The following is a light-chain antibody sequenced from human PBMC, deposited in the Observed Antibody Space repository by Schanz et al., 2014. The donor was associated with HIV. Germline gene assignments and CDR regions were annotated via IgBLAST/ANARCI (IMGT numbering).Light chain of an antibody. J-gene: IGKJ2*01. Sequence: ETVMTQSPATLSVSPGERATLSCRASQTVDRDLSWYQQRPGQAPRLLIYDASTRATGVPARFSGSRSGTEFTLTISGLEPEDVAVYYCQQYGMSPKTFGQGSNLEIK. CDR1: QTVDRD. V-gene: IGKV3-15*01. CDR3: QQYGMSPKT. CDR2: DAS.